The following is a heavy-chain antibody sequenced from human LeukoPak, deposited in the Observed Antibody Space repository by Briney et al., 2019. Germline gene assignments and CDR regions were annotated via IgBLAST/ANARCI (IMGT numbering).Heavy chain of an antibody. D-gene: IGHD3-10*01. CDR3: ARRHPYYYGSGTYSRED. J-gene: IGHJ4*02. Sequence: SETLSLTCTVSGGSIGNYYWNWIRQPAGKGLEWIGRISTSGTTNYHPSLKSRVTLSLDTSKNQFSLNLRSVTAADTTIYFCARRHPYYYGSGTYSREDWGQGTLVTVSS. V-gene: IGHV4-4*07. CDR1: GGSIGNYY. CDR2: ISTSGTT.